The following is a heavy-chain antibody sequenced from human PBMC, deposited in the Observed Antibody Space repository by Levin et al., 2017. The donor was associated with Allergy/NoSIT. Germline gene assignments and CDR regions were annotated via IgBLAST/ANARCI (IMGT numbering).Heavy chain of an antibody. Sequence: GESLKISCAASGFTGSSNYMSWVRQAPGKGLEWVSVIYSGGSTYYADSVKGRFTISRDNSKNTLYLQMNSLRAEDTAVYYCARDIPGPSPTLGDYYGMDVWGQGTTVTVSS. CDR1: GFTGSSNY. D-gene: IGHD7-27*01. J-gene: IGHJ6*02. V-gene: IGHV3-53*01. CDR3: ARDIPGPSPTLGDYYGMDV. CDR2: IYSGGST.